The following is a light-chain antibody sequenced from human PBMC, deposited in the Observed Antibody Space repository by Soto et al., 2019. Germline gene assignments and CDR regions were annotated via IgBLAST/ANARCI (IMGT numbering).Light chain of an antibody. CDR2: GTS. V-gene: IGKV3-20*01. J-gene: IGKJ1*01. Sequence: RSPGTLSFSPGERAPLSCRARQSVGSSYLAWYQQKPGQAPRVLIYGTSSRATGIPDRFSGSGSGTDFTLTISRLEPEDFALYYCQQYTTSSWTFGQGPRWIS. CDR3: QQYTTSSWT. CDR1: QSVGSSY.